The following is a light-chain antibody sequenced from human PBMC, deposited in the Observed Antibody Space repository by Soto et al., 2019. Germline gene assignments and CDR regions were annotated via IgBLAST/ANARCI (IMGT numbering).Light chain of an antibody. V-gene: IGKV1-9*01. CDR1: QGISSY. CDR2: AAS. Sequence: DIQLTQYPSFLSASVGDRVTITCRASQGISSYLAWYQQKPGKAPKLLIYAASTLQSGVPLSFSGSGSGTSFTLTISSLQPEDFATYYCQQLLSYPITFGQGTLLEVK. J-gene: IGKJ5*01. CDR3: QQLLSYPIT.